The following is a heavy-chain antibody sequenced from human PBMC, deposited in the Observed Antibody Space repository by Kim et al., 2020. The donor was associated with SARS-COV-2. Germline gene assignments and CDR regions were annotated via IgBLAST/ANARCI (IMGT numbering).Heavy chain of an antibody. J-gene: IGHJ4*02. V-gene: IGHV4-39*01. Sequence: SETLSLTCTVSGGSISSSSYYWGWIRQPPGKGLEWIGSIYYSGSTYYNQSLKSRVTISVDTSKNQFSLKLSSVTAADTAVYYCARYSIVVVPAAMPDYWGQGTLVTVSS. CDR3: ARYSIVVVPAAMPDY. CDR1: GGSISSSSYY. CDR2: IYYSGST. D-gene: IGHD2-2*01.